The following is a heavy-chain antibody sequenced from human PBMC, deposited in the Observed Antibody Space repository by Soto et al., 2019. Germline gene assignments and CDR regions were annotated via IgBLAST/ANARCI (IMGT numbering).Heavy chain of an antibody. CDR3: AKEGYYDSSGYALDY. CDR1: GFTFSSYA. Sequence: GGSLRLSCAASGFTFSSYAMSWVRQAPGKGLEWVSAISGSGGSTYYADSVKGRFTISRDNSENTLYLQMNSLRAEDTAVYYCAKEGYYDSSGYALDYWGQGTLVTVST. V-gene: IGHV3-23*01. CDR2: ISGSGGST. D-gene: IGHD3-22*01. J-gene: IGHJ4*02.